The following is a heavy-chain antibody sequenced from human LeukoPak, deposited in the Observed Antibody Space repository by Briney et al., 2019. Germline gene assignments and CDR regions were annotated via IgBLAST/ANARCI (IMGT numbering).Heavy chain of an antibody. D-gene: IGHD4-17*01. CDR2: INHSGRT. CDR1: GGSFSGFY. Sequence: SETLSLTCAVYGGSFSGFYWSWIRQPPGMRLEWIGEINHSGRTNYNPSLKSRVTISIDPSKPQFSLKLTSVTAADTAVFYCARDHLYGDYGLAYWGQGTLVTVSS. CDR3: ARDHLYGDYGLAY. J-gene: IGHJ4*02. V-gene: IGHV4-34*01.